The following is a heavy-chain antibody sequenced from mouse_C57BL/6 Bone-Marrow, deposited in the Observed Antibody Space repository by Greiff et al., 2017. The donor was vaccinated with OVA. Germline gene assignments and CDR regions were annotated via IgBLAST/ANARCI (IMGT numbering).Heavy chain of an antibody. J-gene: IGHJ2*01. CDR2: INPYNGGT. CDR3: AFLISYFDY. V-gene: IGHV1-19*01. Sequence: EVQLQQSGPVLVKPGASVKMSCKASGYTFTDYYMNWVKQSHGKSLEWIGVINPYNGGTSYNQKFKGKATLTVDKSSSTAYMELNSLTSEDSAVYYCAFLISYFDYWGQGTTLTVSS. CDR1: GYTFTDYY.